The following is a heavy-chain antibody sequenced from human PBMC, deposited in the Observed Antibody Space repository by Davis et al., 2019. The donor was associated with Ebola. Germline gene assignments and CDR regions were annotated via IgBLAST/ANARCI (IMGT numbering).Heavy chain of an antibody. CDR2: IGTAGDT. Sequence: GGSLRLSCAASGFTFSSYDMHWVRHATGKGLEWVSAIGTAGDTYYPGSVKGRFTISRDNAKNSLYLQMNSLRAEDTALYYCAKDRGHCSGGSCYYFDYWGQGTLVTVSS. CDR3: AKDRGHCSGGSCYYFDY. V-gene: IGHV3-13*01. CDR1: GFTFSSYD. J-gene: IGHJ4*02. D-gene: IGHD2-15*01.